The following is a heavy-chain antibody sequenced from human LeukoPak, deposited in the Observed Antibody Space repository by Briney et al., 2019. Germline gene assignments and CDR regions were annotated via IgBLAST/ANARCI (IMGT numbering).Heavy chain of an antibody. CDR3: ARDLVVVPAAIGYYYYGMDV. CDR2: ISSSSSYI. V-gene: IGHV3-21*01. J-gene: IGHJ6*02. D-gene: IGHD2-2*02. CDR1: GFTFSSYS. Sequence: GGSLRLSCAASGFTFSSYSMNWVRQAPGKGLEWVSSISSSSSYIYYADSVEGRFTISRDNAKNSLYLQMNSLRAEDTAVYYCARDLVVVPAAIGYYYYGMDVWGQGTTVTVSS.